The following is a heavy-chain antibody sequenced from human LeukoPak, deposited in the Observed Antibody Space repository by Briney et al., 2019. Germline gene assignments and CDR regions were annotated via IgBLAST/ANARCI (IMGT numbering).Heavy chain of an antibody. Sequence: GGSLRLSCAASGFTSSDHYMDWVRQAPGKGLEWVGRSRDKANSYTTEYAASVKGRFTISRDDSKNSLYLQINSLKTEDTAVYYCVRVFAQAAFDIWGQGAMVTVSS. D-gene: IGHD2-21*01. CDR3: VRVFAQAAFDI. CDR2: SRDKANSYTT. V-gene: IGHV3-72*01. CDR1: GFTSSDHY. J-gene: IGHJ3*02.